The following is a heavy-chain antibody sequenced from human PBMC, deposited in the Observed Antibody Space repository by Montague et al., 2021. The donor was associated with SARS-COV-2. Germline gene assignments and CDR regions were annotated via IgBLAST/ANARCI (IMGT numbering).Heavy chain of an antibody. J-gene: IGHJ6*02. V-gene: IGHV4-59*01. CDR2: IYYSGST. Sequence: SETLSLTCAVSGGSINSYYWSWIRQPPGKGLEWIGYIYYSGSTIYNPSLKSRVTISIDTSKNQFSLKLNSVTAADTAVYYCAGRPTPSHSSGWYLFYYAMDVWGQGTTVTVSS. CDR1: GGSINSYY. D-gene: IGHD6-19*01. CDR3: AGRPTPSHSSGWYLFYYAMDV.